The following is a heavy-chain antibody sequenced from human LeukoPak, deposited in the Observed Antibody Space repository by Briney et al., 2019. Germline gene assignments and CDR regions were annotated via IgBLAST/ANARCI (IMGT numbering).Heavy chain of an antibody. J-gene: IGHJ4*02. V-gene: IGHV1-18*01. CDR3: TRDLGVDTTMIFFDY. D-gene: IGHD5-18*01. Sequence: ASVKVSCKASGYTFTDFGISWVRRAPGQGLEWMGWISGYNGDTNYAQKLQGRVTMTTDTSTSTAYMEVRSLRSDDTAVYYCTRDLGVDTTMIFFDYWGQGSLVTVSS. CDR1: GYTFTDFG. CDR2: ISGYNGDT.